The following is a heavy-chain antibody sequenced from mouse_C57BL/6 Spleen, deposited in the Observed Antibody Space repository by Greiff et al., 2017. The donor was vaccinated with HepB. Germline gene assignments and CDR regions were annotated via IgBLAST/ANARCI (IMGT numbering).Heavy chain of an antibody. CDR1: GYTFTDYE. Sequence: VQLQQSGAELVRPGASVTLSCKASGYTFTDYEMHWVKQTPVHGLGWIGAIDPETGGTAYNQKFKGKAILTADNSSSTAYMELRSLTSEDSAVYYCTNSPFAYWGQGTLVTVSA. V-gene: IGHV1-15*01. J-gene: IGHJ3*01. CDR2: IDPETGGT. CDR3: TNSPFAY.